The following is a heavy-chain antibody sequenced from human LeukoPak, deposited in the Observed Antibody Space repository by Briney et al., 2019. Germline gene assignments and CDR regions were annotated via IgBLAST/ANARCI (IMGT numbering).Heavy chain of an antibody. CDR2: INWNGGST. CDR1: GFTFDDYG. D-gene: IGHD1-26*01. V-gene: IGHV3-20*04. J-gene: IGHJ4*02. Sequence: GGSLRLSCAASGFTFDDYGMTWVRQGPGKGLEWVSGINWNGGSTGYAGSVKGRFTISRDNAKKSLYLQMNSLRAEDTAVYYCARYSSNVVGKRHYFDYWGQGTLVTISS. CDR3: ARYSSNVVGKRHYFDY.